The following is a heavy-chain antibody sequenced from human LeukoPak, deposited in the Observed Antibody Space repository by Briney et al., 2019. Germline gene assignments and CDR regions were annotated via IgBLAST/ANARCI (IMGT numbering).Heavy chain of an antibody. CDR3: VREVTMVRGVITFYHYNGMDV. CDR2: ISAYNGYT. CDR1: GYTFSSYG. Sequence: ASVKVSCKASGYTFSSYGISWVRQAPGQGLEWMGWISAYNGYTSYAQNFQGRVTMTTDATTSTACMELRSLRSDDTAVYYCVREVTMVRGVITFYHYNGMDVWGQGTAVTVSS. V-gene: IGHV1-18*01. D-gene: IGHD3-10*01. J-gene: IGHJ6*02.